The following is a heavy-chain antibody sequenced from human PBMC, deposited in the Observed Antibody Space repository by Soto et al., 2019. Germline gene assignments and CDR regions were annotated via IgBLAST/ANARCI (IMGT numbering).Heavy chain of an antibody. D-gene: IGHD4-4*01. CDR2: IIPIFGTA. CDR3: ARGSPIIDYSTFNYYYYGMDV. CDR1: GGTFSSYA. Sequence: SVKVSCKASGGTFSSYAISWVRQAPGQGLEWMGGIIPIFGTANYAQKFQGRVTITADESTSTAYMELSSLRSEDTAVYYCARGSPIIDYSTFNYYYYGMDVWGQGTTVTVSS. V-gene: IGHV1-69*13. J-gene: IGHJ6*02.